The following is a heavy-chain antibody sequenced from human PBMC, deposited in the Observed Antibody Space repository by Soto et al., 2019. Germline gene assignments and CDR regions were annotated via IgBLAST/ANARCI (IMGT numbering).Heavy chain of an antibody. CDR1: GGSISSGGYY. CDR3: ARAMIVVVITPPVFDP. CDR2: IYYSGST. V-gene: IGHV4-31*03. Sequence: SETLSLTCTVSGGSISSGGYYWSWIRQHPGKGLEWIGYIYYSGSTYYNPSLKSRVTISVDTSKNQFSLKLSSVTAADTAVYYCARAMIVVVITPPVFDPWGQGTLVTVSP. D-gene: IGHD3-22*01. J-gene: IGHJ5*02.